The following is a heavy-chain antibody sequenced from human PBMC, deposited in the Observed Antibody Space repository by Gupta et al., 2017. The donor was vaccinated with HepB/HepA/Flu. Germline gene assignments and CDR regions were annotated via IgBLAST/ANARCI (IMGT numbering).Heavy chain of an antibody. V-gene: IGHV3-30*04. D-gene: IGHD1-26*01. CDR1: GFTFNSYA. J-gene: IGHJ4*02. CDR3: AKTRYSGSRNDFDL. CDR2: ISYDGSRL. Sequence: QVQLVESGGGLVQPGRSLRLSCVGAGFTFNSYAIHWVRQAPGKGLAWVAGISYDGSRLNYADSVEGRFTISRDDSKKTVVLEMNDLRLADTAVYYCAKTRYSGSRNDFDLWGQGTLVTVXS.